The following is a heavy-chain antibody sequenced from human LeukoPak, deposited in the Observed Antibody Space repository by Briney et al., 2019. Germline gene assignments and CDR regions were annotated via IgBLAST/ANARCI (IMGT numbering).Heavy chain of an antibody. Sequence: GSLRLSCAVSGLTFSNYWMSWIRQPPGKGLEWIGSIYYSGSTYYNPSLKSRVTISVDTSKNQFSLKLSSVTAADTAVYYCARSFGYYYDSSGYYGFDYWGQGTLVTVSS. J-gene: IGHJ4*02. CDR3: ARSFGYYYDSSGYYGFDY. CDR1: GLTFSNYW. V-gene: IGHV4-39*01. CDR2: IYYSGST. D-gene: IGHD3-22*01.